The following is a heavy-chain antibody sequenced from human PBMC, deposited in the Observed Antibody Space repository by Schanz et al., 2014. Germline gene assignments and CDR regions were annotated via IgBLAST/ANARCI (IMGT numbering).Heavy chain of an antibody. CDR2: IKGDSSEK. Sequence: EVQLVESGGGLVQPGGSLRLSCAASGFTFGNFFMSWVRQAPGKGLEWVANIKGDSSEKNYVDSVKGRFTLSRDNAKNSMYLQMNSLRVEDTAVYYCARDPNSVNEIDYWGQGTLVTVSS. V-gene: IGHV3-7*03. D-gene: IGHD5-12*01. CDR1: GFTFGNFF. CDR3: ARDPNSVNEIDY. J-gene: IGHJ4*02.